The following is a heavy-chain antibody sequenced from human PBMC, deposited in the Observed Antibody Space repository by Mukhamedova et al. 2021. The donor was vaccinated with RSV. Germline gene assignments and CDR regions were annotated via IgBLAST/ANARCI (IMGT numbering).Heavy chain of an antibody. J-gene: IGHJ4*02. V-gene: IGHV3-7*05. CDR3: ATKDY. CDR2: IKPDGSAE. Sequence: PGRGLEWVANIKPDGSAENYVDSVKGRFTISRENAKNSLFLQMNNLRAEDTAVYYCATKDYWGQGTLVTVSS.